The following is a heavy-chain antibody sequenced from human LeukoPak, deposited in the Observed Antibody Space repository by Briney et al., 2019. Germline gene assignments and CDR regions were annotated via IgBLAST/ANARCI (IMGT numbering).Heavy chain of an antibody. V-gene: IGHV3-23*01. D-gene: IGHD3-10*02. J-gene: IGHJ4*02. CDR3: AKQSYARSLGE. CDR2: TNSGGTTT. Sequence: GGSLRLSCAASGFPFSDFSMTWVRQAPGKGLEWISTTNSGGTTTYYAESVKGRFTISRDNFKNALYLQMSSLRVEDTAIYYCAKQSYARSLGEGGPGTLVTVSS. CDR1: GFPFSDFS.